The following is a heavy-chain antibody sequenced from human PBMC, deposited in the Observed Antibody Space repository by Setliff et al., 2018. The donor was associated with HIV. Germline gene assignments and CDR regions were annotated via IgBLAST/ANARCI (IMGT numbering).Heavy chain of an antibody. D-gene: IGHD3-22*01. J-gene: IGHJ4*02. CDR1: DDPINSFY. CDR2: IYTSGST. V-gene: IGHV4-4*09. Sequence: SLTCTVSDDPINSFYWSWIRQPPGKGLEWIGYIYTSGSTNYNPSLEGRVTISVDTSKNQFSLKLSSVTAADTAVYYCARTPEDYDQYFFDRWGQGTLVTVPQ. CDR3: ARTPEDYDQYFFDR.